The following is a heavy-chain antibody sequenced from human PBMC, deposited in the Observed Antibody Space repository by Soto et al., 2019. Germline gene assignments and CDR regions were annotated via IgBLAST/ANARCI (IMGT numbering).Heavy chain of an antibody. CDR3: ARTKRVDDYVNMDV. CDR1: GGTFSSYT. Sequence: QVPLVQSGAEVKKPGSSVKVSCKASGGTFSSYTISWVRQAPGQGLEWMGRIIPTLGIANYAQKFQGRVTITADKSTSTAYMELSSLRSEDTAVYYCARTKRVDDYVNMDVWGKGTTVTVSS. V-gene: IGHV1-69*02. D-gene: IGHD3-16*01. J-gene: IGHJ6*03. CDR2: IIPTLGIA.